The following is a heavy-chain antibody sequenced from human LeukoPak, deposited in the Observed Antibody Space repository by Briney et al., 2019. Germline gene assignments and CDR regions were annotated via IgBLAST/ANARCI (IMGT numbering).Heavy chain of an antibody. CDR3: AKVVSSSWYISYYYYYYGMDV. V-gene: IGHV3-23*01. Sequence: PGGSLRLSCAASGFTFSCYAMSWVRQAPGKGLEWVSAISGSGGSTYYADSVKGRFTNSRDNSKNTLYLQMNSLRAEDTAVYYCAKVVSSSWYISYYYYYYGMDVWGQGTTVTVSS. CDR1: GFTFSCYA. CDR2: ISGSGGST. D-gene: IGHD6-13*01. J-gene: IGHJ6*02.